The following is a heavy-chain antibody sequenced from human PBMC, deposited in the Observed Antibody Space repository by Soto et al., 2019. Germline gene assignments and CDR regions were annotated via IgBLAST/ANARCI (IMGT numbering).Heavy chain of an antibody. Sequence: KQSQTLSLTCAISGDRVSSNSAAWNWIRQSPSRGLEWLGRTYYRSKWYNDYAVSVKSRITINPDTSKNQFSLQLNSVTPEDTAVYYCARDLVEERPHRGIAAAGVDDHYYYYYGMDVWGQGTTVTVSS. CDR1: GDRVSSNSAA. CDR2: TYYRSKWYN. D-gene: IGHD6-13*01. J-gene: IGHJ6*02. V-gene: IGHV6-1*01. CDR3: ARDLVEERPHRGIAAAGVDDHYYYYYGMDV.